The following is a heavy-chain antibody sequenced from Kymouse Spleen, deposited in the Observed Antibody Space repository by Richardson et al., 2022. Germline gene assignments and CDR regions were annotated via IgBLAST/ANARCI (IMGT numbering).Heavy chain of an antibody. D-gene: IGHD3-10*01. CDR2: IYHSGST. CDR1: GGSISSSNW. V-gene: IGHV4-4*02. Sequence: QVQLQESGPGLVKPSGTLSLTCAVSGGSISSSNWWSWVRQPPGKGLEWIGEIYHSGSTNYNPSLKSRVTISVDKSKNQFSLKLSSVTAADTAVYYCARKCITMVRGVIIDYYYGMDVWGQGTTVTVSS. CDR3: ARKCITMVRGVIIDYYYGMDV. J-gene: IGHJ6*02.